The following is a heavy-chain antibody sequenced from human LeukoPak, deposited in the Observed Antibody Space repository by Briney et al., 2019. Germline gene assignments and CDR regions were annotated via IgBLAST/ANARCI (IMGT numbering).Heavy chain of an antibody. CDR2: IYSGGST. CDR1: GFTFSSYE. J-gene: IGHJ4*02. V-gene: IGHV3-66*01. CDR3: ASDDY. Sequence: GGSLRLSCAASGFTFSSYEMNWVRQAPGKGLEWVSVIYSGGSTYYADSVKGRFTISRDNSKNTLYLQMNSLRAEDTAVYYCASDDYWGQGTLVTVSS.